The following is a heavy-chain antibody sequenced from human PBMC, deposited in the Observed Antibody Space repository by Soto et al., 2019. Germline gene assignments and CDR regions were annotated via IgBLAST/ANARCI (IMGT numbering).Heavy chain of an antibody. D-gene: IGHD3-16*01. CDR1: GYTFNIYG. Sequence: QVQLVQSGSEVKKPGAAVKVSCKASGYTFNIYGISWVRQAPGQGLEWMGWISAYNGNTNFAHKFQGRGTLTTDRPTTTAYMELRSLRSDDTAVYYCVSMGAEPEITADHWGQGTLVTVSS. CDR3: VSMGAEPEITADH. J-gene: IGHJ4*02. CDR2: ISAYNGNT. V-gene: IGHV1-18*01.